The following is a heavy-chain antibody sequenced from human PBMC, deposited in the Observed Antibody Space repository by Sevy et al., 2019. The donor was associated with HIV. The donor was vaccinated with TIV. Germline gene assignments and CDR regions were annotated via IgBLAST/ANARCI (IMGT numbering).Heavy chain of an antibody. J-gene: IGHJ6*02. V-gene: IGHV3-21*01. D-gene: IGHD3-3*01. CDR3: TRDKTILEGRYGMDV. CDR2: IFSGSSWI. CDR1: GFIFNDYN. Sequence: GGSLRLSCAASGFIFNDYNMNWVRQAPGKGLEWVSFIFSGSSWIYYADSVKGRFTISRDNTKNSLYLQMNSLRAEDTAVYYCTRDKTILEGRYGMDVWGQGTTVTVSS.